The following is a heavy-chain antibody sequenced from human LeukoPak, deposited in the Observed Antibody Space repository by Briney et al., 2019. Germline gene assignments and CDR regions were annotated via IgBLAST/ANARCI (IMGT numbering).Heavy chain of an antibody. D-gene: IGHD3-3*01. CDR1: GYTFTGYD. V-gene: IGHV1-8*01. CDR3: ARGQTRRFLEWLYFDY. Sequence: ASVKVSFKASGYTFTGYDINWVRQATGQGLEWMGWMNPNSGNTGYAQKFQGRVTMTRNTSISTAYMELSSLRSEDTAVYYCARGQTRRFLEWLYFDYWGQGTLVTVSS. J-gene: IGHJ4*02. CDR2: MNPNSGNT.